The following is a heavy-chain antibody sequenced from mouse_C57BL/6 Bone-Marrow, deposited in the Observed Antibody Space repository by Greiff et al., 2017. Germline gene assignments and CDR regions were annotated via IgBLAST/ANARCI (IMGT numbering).Heavy chain of an antibody. D-gene: IGHD2-4*01. Sequence: EVQLQQSGAELVRPGASVKLSCTASGFNIKDDYMHWVKQRPEQGLEWIGWIDPENGDTEYASKFQGKATITADTSSNTAYLQLSSLTSEDTAVYYCTTLDYDYEGYDAMDYWGQGTSVTVSS. CDR2: IDPENGDT. J-gene: IGHJ4*01. V-gene: IGHV14-4*01. CDR1: GFNIKDDY. CDR3: TTLDYDYEGYDAMDY.